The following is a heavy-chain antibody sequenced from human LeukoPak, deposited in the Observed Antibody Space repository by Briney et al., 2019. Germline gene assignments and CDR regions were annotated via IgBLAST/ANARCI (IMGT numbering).Heavy chain of an antibody. CDR3: VRGNDYGGPHY. Sequence: GGSLRLSCAASRGFTFSTNWMYWVRQAPGKGLVWVSRVNSDGSSTAYADSVKGRFTISRDNVNNILYLQMNSLRAEDTAVYYCVRGNDYGGPHYWGQGTLVTVSS. CDR2: VNSDGSST. J-gene: IGHJ4*02. D-gene: IGHD4-23*01. CDR1: RGFTFSTNW. V-gene: IGHV3-74*01.